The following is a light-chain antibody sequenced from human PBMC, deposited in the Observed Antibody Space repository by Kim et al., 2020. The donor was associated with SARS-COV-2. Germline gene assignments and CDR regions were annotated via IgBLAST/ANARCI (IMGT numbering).Light chain of an antibody. CDR3: HQYANSPRT. CDR1: QSVGRNY. Sequence: EIVLTQSPGTLSLSPGEGATLSCRASQSVGRNYLAWYQQKPGRAPRLLIYDASTRATDIPDRFSGSGSGTDFTLTISRLEPEDFAVYFCHQYANSPRTFGQGAKGESK. J-gene: IGKJ1*01. CDR2: DAS. V-gene: IGKV3-20*01.